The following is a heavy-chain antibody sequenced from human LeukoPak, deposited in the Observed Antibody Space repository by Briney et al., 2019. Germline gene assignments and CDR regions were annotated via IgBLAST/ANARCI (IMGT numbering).Heavy chain of an antibody. V-gene: IGHV3-53*01. J-gene: IGHJ4*02. CDR1: GFTVSSNY. CDR2: IYSGGST. D-gene: IGHD2-21*02. Sequence: GGSLRLSCAASGFTVSSNYMSWVRQAPGKELEWVSVIYSGGSTYYADSVKGRFTISRDNSKNTLYLQMNSLRAEDTAVYYCARATCGGDCYSSSLSPYYFDYWGQGTLVTVSS. CDR3: ARATCGGDCYSSSLSPYYFDY.